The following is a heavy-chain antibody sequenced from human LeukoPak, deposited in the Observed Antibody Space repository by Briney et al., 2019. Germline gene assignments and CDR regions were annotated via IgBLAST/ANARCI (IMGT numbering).Heavy chain of an antibody. CDR3: AKIPHLVAAAGTDY. J-gene: IGHJ4*02. D-gene: IGHD6-13*01. V-gene: IGHV3-9*01. Sequence: PGGSLRLSCAASGFTFDDYAMHWVRQAPGKGLEWVSGISWNSGSIGYADSVKGRFTISRDNAKNSLYLQMNSLRAEDTALYYCAKIPHLVAAAGTDYWGQGTLVTVSS. CDR2: ISWNSGSI. CDR1: GFTFDDYA.